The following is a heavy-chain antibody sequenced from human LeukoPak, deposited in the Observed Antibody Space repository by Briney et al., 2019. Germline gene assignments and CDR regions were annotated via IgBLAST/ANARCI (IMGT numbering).Heavy chain of an antibody. CDR1: GYTFTSYG. CDR3: ARDTPYSSSWFPSYYGMDV. V-gene: IGHV1-18*01. CDR2: ISAYNGNT. J-gene: IGHJ6*02. Sequence: GASVKVSCKASGYTFTSYGISWVRQAPGQGLEWMGCISAYNGNTNYAQKLQGRVTMTTDTSTSTAYMELRSLRSDDTAVYYCARDTPYSSSWFPSYYGMDVWGQGTTVTVSS. D-gene: IGHD6-13*01.